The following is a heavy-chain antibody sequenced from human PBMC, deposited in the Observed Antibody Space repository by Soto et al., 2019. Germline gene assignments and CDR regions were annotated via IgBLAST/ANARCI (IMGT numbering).Heavy chain of an antibody. D-gene: IGHD3-10*01. J-gene: IGHJ4*02. Sequence: PSETLSLTCTVSGGSISSGGYYWSWIRQHPGKGLEWIGYIYYSGSTYYNPSLRSRVTISADTSKNQFSLKLSSMTAADTAVYYCARWKPFGEFIFDSWGQGTLVTVSS. CDR2: IYYSGST. V-gene: IGHV4-31*03. CDR1: GGSISSGGYY. CDR3: ARWKPFGEFIFDS.